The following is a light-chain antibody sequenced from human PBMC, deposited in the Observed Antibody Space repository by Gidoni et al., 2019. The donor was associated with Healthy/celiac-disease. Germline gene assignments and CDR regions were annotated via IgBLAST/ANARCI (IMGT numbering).Light chain of an antibody. Sequence: DIVLTQPPATLSSSSGERATLSCRASQSVSSYLAWYQQKPGQAPRLLIYAASNRATGIPARFSGSGSGTDFTLTISSLQPEDFAVYYCQQRSNLPQTFGQGTKVEIK. V-gene: IGKV3-11*01. CDR2: AAS. CDR1: QSVSSY. CDR3: QQRSNLPQT. J-gene: IGKJ1*01.